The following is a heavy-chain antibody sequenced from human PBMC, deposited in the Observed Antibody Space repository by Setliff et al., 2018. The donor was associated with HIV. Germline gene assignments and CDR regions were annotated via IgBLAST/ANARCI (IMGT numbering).Heavy chain of an antibody. D-gene: IGHD1-20*01. CDR3: ARHITGISFFSYMDV. V-gene: IGHV5-51*01. Sequence: GESLKISCKGSGYNFTSNWIGWVRQMPGKGLEWMGIIYPGDSDTRYSPSFQGQVTISADKSISTAYLQWSSLKASDTAMYYCARHITGISFFSYMDVWGTGTTVTVS. J-gene: IGHJ6*03. CDR2: IYPGDSDT. CDR1: GYNFTSNW.